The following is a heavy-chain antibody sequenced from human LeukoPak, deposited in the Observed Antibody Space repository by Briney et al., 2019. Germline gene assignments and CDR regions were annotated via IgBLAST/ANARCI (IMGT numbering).Heavy chain of an antibody. Sequence: SETLSLTCTVSGGSISSYYWSWIRQPPGKGLEWGGHIYNTGSTNYNPSLKGRVTISVDTSKDQFSLKLSSVTAADTAVYYCARHYYDSSGYYTPWGQGTLVTVSS. CDR1: GGSISSYY. D-gene: IGHD3-22*01. CDR2: IYNTGST. J-gene: IGHJ5*02. CDR3: ARHYYDSSGYYTP. V-gene: IGHV4-59*08.